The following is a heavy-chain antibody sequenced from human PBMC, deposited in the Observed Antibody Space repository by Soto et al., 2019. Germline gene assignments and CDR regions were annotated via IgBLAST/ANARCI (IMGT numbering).Heavy chain of an antibody. V-gene: IGHV3-33*01. J-gene: IGHJ4*02. CDR1: GFTFSSNG. CDR2: IWYDGSDK. CDR3: ARDQGDG. D-gene: IGHD2-21*02. Sequence: QVQLVESGGGVVQTGRSLRLSCAAPGFTFSSNGMHWVRQAPGKGLEWVAVIWYDGSDKYYADSVKGRFTISRDNSKNTLYLQMNSLRAEDTAVYYCARDQGDGWGQGTLVTVSS.